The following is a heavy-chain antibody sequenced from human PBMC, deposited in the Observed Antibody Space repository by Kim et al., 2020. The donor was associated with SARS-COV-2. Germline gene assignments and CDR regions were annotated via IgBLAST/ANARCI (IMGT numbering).Heavy chain of an antibody. V-gene: IGHV1-46*01. J-gene: IGHJ5*02. Sequence: AQKFQDRVTMTRDTSTSTVYMELSSLRSEDTAVYYCARFESSSWNNWFDPWGQGTLVTVSS. D-gene: IGHD6-13*01. CDR3: ARFESSSWNNWFDP.